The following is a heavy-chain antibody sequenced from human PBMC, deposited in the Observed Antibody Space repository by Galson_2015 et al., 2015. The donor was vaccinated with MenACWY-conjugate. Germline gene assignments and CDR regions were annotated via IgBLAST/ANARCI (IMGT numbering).Heavy chain of an antibody. CDR2: INNDGSGT. V-gene: IGHV3-74*01. CDR3: AKGGTGYRNFEH. CDR1: GSTFSNDW. J-gene: IGHJ4*02. D-gene: IGHD5-24*01. Sequence: SLRLSCAVSGSTFSNDWMHWVRQAPGKGLVWVSRINNDGSGTYYADSVKGRFTISRDNAKNTLYLEMNSLRSEDTAVYYCAKGGTGYRNFEHWGQGTLVTVSS.